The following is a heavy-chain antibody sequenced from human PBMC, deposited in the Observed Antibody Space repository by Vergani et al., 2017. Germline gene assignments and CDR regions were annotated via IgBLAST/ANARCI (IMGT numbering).Heavy chain of an antibody. CDR3: ARGIIAAAGTGEEGY. CDR1: GYTFTGYY. CDR2: INPNSGGT. D-gene: IGHD6-13*01. V-gene: IGHV1-2*02. J-gene: IGHJ4*02. Sequence: QVQLVQSGAEVKKPGASVKVSCKASGYTFTGYYMHWVRQAPGQGLEWMGWINPNSGGTNYAQKFQGRVTMTRDTSISTAYMELSRLRSDDTAGYYCARGIIAAAGTGEEGYWGQGTLVTVSS.